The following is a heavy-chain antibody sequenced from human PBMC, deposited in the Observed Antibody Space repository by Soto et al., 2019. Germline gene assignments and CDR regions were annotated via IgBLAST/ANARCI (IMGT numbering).Heavy chain of an antibody. CDR1: GGSISSGGYY. Sequence: SETLSLTCTVSGGSISSGGYYWSWIRQHPGKGLEWIGYIYYSGSTYYNPSLKSRVTISVDTSKNQFSLKLSSVTAADTAVYYCARGRWAITGTTDWFDPWGQGTLVTVSS. V-gene: IGHV4-31*03. D-gene: IGHD1-7*01. CDR3: ARGRWAITGTTDWFDP. CDR2: IYYSGST. J-gene: IGHJ5*02.